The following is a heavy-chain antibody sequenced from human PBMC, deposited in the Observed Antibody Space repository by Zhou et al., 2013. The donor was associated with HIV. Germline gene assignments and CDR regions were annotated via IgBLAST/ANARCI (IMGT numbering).Heavy chain of an antibody. CDR1: GGTVANYA. Sequence: QVQLVQSGAEVKKPGSSLKVSCKASGGTVANYALSWVRQAPGQGLEWMGGIIPLFGTTNYAQNFQGRVTITTDESKTTVSMELTGLRPDDTAVYYCARDRGYSSSSLPVDPWGQGTLVTVSS. CDR2: IIPLFGTT. J-gene: IGHJ5*02. V-gene: IGHV1-69*05. CDR3: ARDRGYSSSSLPVDP. D-gene: IGHD6-13*01.